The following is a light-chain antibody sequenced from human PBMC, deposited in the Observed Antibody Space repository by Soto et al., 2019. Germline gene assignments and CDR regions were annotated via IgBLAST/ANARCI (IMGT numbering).Light chain of an antibody. V-gene: IGKV1-5*01. CDR2: DAS. CDR1: QSISCW. J-gene: IGKJ2*01. Sequence: DIQMPQSPSPLSASVGASVTITCRASQSISCWLAWYQQKPGKAPKLLIYDASSLESGVPSRFSGSGSGTEFTLTISSLQPDDFATYYCQQYNSYSSFGQGTKLEIK. CDR3: QQYNSYSS.